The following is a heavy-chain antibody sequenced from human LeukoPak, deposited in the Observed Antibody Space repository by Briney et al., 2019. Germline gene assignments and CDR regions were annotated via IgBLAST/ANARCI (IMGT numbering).Heavy chain of an antibody. CDR3: AKDAGAAAVKLDGFDM. D-gene: IGHD6-13*01. V-gene: IGHV3-9*01. J-gene: IGHJ3*02. CDR1: GFTFDDYA. CDR2: ISWDGGSI. Sequence: GGSLRLSCAAPGFTFDDYAMNWVRQAPGKGLEWVSSISWDGGSIVYADSVKGRFTVSRDNAKKYLYLRMNRLRAEDTALYFCAKDAGAAAVKLDGFDMWGPGTMVTVS.